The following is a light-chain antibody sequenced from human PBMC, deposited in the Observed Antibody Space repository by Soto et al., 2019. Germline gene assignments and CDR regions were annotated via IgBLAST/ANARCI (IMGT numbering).Light chain of an antibody. V-gene: IGKV1-6*01. Sequence: AIQMTQSPSSLSASVGDRVTITCRASQGIRNDLGWYQQKPGKAPKLLIYAASSLQSGVPSRFRGSGSGTDFTLTISSLQHEHFATYYCLQDYNYPRTFGQGTKVDIK. CDR1: QGIRND. J-gene: IGKJ1*01. CDR3: LQDYNYPRT. CDR2: AAS.